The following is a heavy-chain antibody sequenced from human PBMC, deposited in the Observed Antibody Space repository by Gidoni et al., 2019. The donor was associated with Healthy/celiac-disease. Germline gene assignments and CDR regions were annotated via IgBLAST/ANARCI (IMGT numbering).Heavy chain of an antibody. CDR3: ARVPPLTMITFGGVIVIRGFDY. J-gene: IGHJ4*02. CDR1: GGSVSSGSYY. CDR2: IYYSGST. Sequence: QVQLQESGPGLVKPSETLSLTCTVSGGSVSSGSYYWSWIRQPPGKGLEWIGYIYYSGSTNYNPSLKSRVTISVDTSKNQFSLKLSSVTAADTAVYYCARVPPLTMITFGGVIVIRGFDYWGQGTLVTVSS. V-gene: IGHV4-61*01. D-gene: IGHD3-16*02.